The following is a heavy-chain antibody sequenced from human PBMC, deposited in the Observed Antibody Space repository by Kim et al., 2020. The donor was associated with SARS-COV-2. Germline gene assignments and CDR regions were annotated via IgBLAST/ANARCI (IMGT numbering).Heavy chain of an antibody. CDR3: ARSETMVRVNNFDY. V-gene: IGHV5-51*01. Sequence: GESLKISCKGSGYSFTSYWIGWVRQMPGKGLEWMGIIYPGDSDTRYSPSFQGQVTISANKSISTAYLQWSSLKASDTAMYYCARSETMVRVNNFDYWRQGTLVTVSS. CDR1: GYSFTSYW. J-gene: IGHJ4*02. CDR2: IYPGDSDT. D-gene: IGHD3-10*01.